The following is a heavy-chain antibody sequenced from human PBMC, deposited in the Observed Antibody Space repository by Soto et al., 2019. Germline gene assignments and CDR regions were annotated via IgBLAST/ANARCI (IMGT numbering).Heavy chain of an antibody. D-gene: IGHD6-13*01. Sequence: PSETLCLTCAVYGGSFSGYYWSWIRQPPGKGLEWIGEINHSGSTNYNPSLKSRVTISVDTSKNQFSLKLSSVTAADTAVYYCARGGDSSSWDNNIDYWGQGTLVTVSS. J-gene: IGHJ4*02. CDR2: INHSGST. V-gene: IGHV4-34*01. CDR3: ARGGDSSSWDNNIDY. CDR1: GGSFSGYY.